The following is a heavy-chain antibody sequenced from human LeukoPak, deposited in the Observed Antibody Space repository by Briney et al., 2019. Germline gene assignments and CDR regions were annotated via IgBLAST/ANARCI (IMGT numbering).Heavy chain of an antibody. CDR1: GYTFSNYA. D-gene: IGHD5-12*01. CDR2: INAGNGDT. Sequence: ASVKVSCKASGYTFSNYAIHWVRQAPGQGLEWMGWINAGNGDTKYSQNLQGRVTITRDTSASIVYMELSSLRSEDTAVYYCARGIWSDHLVAYFLDFWCQGTLVTVSS. CDR3: ARGIWSDHLVAYFLDF. J-gene: IGHJ4*02. V-gene: IGHV1-3*01.